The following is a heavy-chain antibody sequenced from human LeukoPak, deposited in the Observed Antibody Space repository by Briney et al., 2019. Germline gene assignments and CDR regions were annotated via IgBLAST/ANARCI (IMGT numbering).Heavy chain of an antibody. CDR3: AKSPYYDILTGYYIAHNWFDP. J-gene: IGHJ5*02. Sequence: GGSLRLSCAASGFTFSDYYMSWIRQAPGKGLEWVSYISSSAATIYYADSVKGRFTISRDNAKKSLYLQMNSLRAEDTAVYYCAKSPYYDILTGYYIAHNWFDPWGQGTLVTVSS. D-gene: IGHD3-9*01. V-gene: IGHV3-11*01. CDR2: ISSSAATI. CDR1: GFTFSDYY.